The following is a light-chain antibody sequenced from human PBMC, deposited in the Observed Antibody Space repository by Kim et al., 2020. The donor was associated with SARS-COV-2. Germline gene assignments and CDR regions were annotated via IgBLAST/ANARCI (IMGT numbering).Light chain of an antibody. CDR1: NSNIGSHT. J-gene: IGLJ3*02. CDR3: AAWDASLNGWV. Sequence: QSVLTQPPSASGPPGQRVTISCSGSNSNIGSHTVNWYQHFPGTAPKLLIYANGHRPSGVPDRFSGSKSDSSASLAISGLQSEDEADYYCAAWDASLNGWVFGGGTQLTVL. CDR2: ANG. V-gene: IGLV1-44*01.